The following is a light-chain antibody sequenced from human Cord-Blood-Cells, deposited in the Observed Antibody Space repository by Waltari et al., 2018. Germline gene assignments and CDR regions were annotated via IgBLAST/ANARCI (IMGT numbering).Light chain of an antibody. J-gene: IGKJ2*02. CDR1: QSISSY. CDR3: QQSYSTPRT. V-gene: IGKV1-39*01. Sequence: DIQMTQSPSSLSASVGDRVTITCRASQSISSYLNWYQQKPGKVPKLLIYAASSLQSGVPSRFSGSGSGTDFTLTISNLQPEDFATYYCQQSYSTPRTFGQGTKLEIK. CDR2: AAS.